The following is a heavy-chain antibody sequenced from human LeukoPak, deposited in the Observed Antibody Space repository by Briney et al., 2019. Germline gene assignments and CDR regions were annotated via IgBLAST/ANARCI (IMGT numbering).Heavy chain of an antibody. Sequence: GGSLRLSCAASGFTFSSYGMHWVRQAPGMGLEWVADIWFDGETEHFADSVKGRSTISRDNFKNTLYLQMNSLRAEDTAVYYCTRDRHCSNGVCQNPPGMDVCGQGTMVTVSS. CDR1: GFTFSSYG. CDR2: IWFDGETE. V-gene: IGHV3-33*01. CDR3: TRDRHCSNGVCQNPPGMDV. D-gene: IGHD2-8*01. J-gene: IGHJ6*02.